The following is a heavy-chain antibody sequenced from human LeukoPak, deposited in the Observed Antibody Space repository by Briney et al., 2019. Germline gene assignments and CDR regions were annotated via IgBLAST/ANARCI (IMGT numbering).Heavy chain of an antibody. CDR1: GLTVSSYW. CDR3: ARDLAGATIDP. J-gene: IGHJ5*02. D-gene: IGHD1-26*01. Sequence: HPGGSLRLSCAASGLTVSSYWMSWVRQAPGKGLEWVANIKQVGSEKYYVDSVKGRFTISRDNAKNSLYLQMNSLRAEDTAVYYCARDLAGATIDPWGQGTLVTVSS. CDR2: IKQVGSEK. V-gene: IGHV3-7*01.